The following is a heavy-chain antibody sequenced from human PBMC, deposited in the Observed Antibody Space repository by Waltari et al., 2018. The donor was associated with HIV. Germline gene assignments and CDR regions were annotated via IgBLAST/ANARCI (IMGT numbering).Heavy chain of an antibody. CDR1: RDRLSSNTAA. CDR3: VRDSYGFDI. Sequence: QVRLQQSGPGLMKTSQTLSLPCDISRDRLSSNTAAWNWVRRSPSRGFEWLGKTYYRSEWRFDYAGSMKGRLSISVDIAMNQFSLHLTSLIPDDTATYYCVRDSYGFDIWGQGNPV. J-gene: IGHJ5*02. V-gene: IGHV6-1*02. D-gene: IGHD3-10*01. CDR2: TYYRSEWRF.